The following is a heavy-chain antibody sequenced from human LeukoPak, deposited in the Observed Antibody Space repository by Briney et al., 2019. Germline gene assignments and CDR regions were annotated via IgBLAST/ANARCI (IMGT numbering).Heavy chain of an antibody. V-gene: IGHV3-30-3*01. J-gene: IGHJ3*02. Sequence: GGSLRLSCAASGFTFSSYAMHWVRQAPGKGLEWVAVISYDGSNKYYADSVKGRFTISRDNSKNTLYLQMNSLRAEDTAVYYCARALALSGYDSDAFDIWGQGTMVTVSS. CDR2: ISYDGSNK. D-gene: IGHD5-12*01. CDR1: GFTFSSYA. CDR3: ARALALSGYDSDAFDI.